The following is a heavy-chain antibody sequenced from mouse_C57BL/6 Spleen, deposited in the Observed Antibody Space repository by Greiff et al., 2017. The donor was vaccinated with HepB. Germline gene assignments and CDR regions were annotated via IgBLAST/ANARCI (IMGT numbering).Heavy chain of an antibody. Sequence: EVQGVESGGGLVKPGGSLKLSCAASGFTFSSYAMSWVRQTPEKRLEWVATISDGGSYTYYPDNVKGRFTISRDNAKNNLYLQMSHLKSDDTAMYYCAREGNGNYGFDYWGQGTTLTVSS. J-gene: IGHJ2*01. CDR2: ISDGGSYT. D-gene: IGHD2-1*01. CDR3: AREGNGNYGFDY. CDR1: GFTFSSYA. V-gene: IGHV5-4*01.